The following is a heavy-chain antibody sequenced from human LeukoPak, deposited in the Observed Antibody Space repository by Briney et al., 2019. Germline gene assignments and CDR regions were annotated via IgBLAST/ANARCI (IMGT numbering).Heavy chain of an antibody. J-gene: IGHJ4*02. CDR2: ISSSSSYI. Sequence: PGGSLRLSCAASGFTFSSYSMNWVRQAPGKGLEWVSSISSSSSYIYYADSVKGRFTISRDNAKNSLYLQMNSLRAEDTAVYYCARDLSAVAGTSLDYWGQGTLVTVSS. D-gene: IGHD6-19*01. V-gene: IGHV3-21*01. CDR1: GFTFSSYS. CDR3: ARDLSAVAGTSLDY.